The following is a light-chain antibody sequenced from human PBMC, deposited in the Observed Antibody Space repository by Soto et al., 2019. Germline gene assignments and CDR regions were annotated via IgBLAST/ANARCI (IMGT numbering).Light chain of an antibody. V-gene: IGKV1D-12*01. CDR3: QQANSFPLT. CDR1: QGISRW. Sequence: DIQMTQSPSAVSASVGDRVTITCRASQGISRWLAGYQQKPGKAPKLLSYAASSLQSGVPSRFSGSGSGTDFTLTISSLQPEDFATDYCQQANSFPLTLGGGTKVEIK. J-gene: IGKJ4*01. CDR2: AAS.